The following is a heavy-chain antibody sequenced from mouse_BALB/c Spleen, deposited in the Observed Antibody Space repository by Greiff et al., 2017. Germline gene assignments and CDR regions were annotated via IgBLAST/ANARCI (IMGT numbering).Heavy chain of an antibody. D-gene: IGHD1-1*01. V-gene: IGHV1-63*02. CDR1: GYTFTNYW. J-gene: IGHJ4*01. CDR2: IYPGGGYT. CDR3: ARYGELRYAMYY. Sequence: VQLQQSGAELVRPGTSVKISCKASGYTFTNYWLGWVKQRPGHGLEWIGDIYPGGGYTNYNEKFKGKATLTADTSSSTAYMQLSSLTSEDSAVYFCARYGELRYAMYYWGQGTSVTVSS.